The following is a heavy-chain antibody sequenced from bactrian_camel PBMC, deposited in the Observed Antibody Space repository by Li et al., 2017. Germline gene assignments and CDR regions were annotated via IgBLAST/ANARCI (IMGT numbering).Heavy chain of an antibody. V-gene: IGHV3S1*01. CDR1: VIYSSYC. J-gene: IGHJ4*01. CDR2: IYPGGGRT. Sequence: HVQLVESGGGSVQAGGSLRLSCAASVIYSSYCMAWFRQGPGTEREQVANIYPGGGRTYYADSVKGRFTISRDNAKDTLYLQMNSLKIEDTAVYYCALGSSRQATMTARGKGTQVTVS. D-gene: IGHD3*01.